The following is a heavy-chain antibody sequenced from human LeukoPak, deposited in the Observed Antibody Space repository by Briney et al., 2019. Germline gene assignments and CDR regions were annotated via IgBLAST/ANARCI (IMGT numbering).Heavy chain of an antibody. CDR1: GGSFSGYY. J-gene: IGHJ6*03. V-gene: IGHV4-34*01. CDR2: INPSGSS. D-gene: IGHD3-22*01. CDR3: ARGRQEISMILVAMTGVSYYLDV. Sequence: PSETLSLTCAVYGGSFSGYYWTWIRRSPGKGLEWIGEINPSGSSYYNPSLKSRLTISRDTSKNQFSLRLSSVTAADTAVYYCARGRQEISMILVAMTGVSYYLDVWGKGTTVTVS.